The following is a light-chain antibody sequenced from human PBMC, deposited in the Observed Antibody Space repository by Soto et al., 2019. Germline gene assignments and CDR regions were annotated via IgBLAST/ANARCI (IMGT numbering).Light chain of an antibody. V-gene: IGKV1-27*01. CDR2: AAS. CDR1: QGISNY. CDR3: QKYNSAPYT. Sequence: IPMTHSASSLSASLGDRLTITCRASQGISNYVAWYQQKPGKVPKLLIYAASTLQSGVPSRFSGSGSGTDFTLTISGLQPEDVATYYCQKYNSAPYTLGQGTRLEIK. J-gene: IGKJ5*01.